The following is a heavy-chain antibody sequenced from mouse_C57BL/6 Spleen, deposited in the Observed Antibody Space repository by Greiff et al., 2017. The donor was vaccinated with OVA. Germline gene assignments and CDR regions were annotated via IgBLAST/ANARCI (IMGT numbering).Heavy chain of an antibody. V-gene: IGHV1-50*01. CDR2: IDPSDSYT. Sequence: QVQLQQPGAELVKPGASVKLSCKASGYTFTSYWMQWVKQRPGQGLEWIGEIDPSDSYTNYNQKFKGKATLTVDTSSSTAYMQLSSLTSEDSAVYYCAREGQTAQATGYWGQGTTLTVSS. CDR3: AREGQTAQATGY. J-gene: IGHJ2*01. D-gene: IGHD3-2*02. CDR1: GYTFTSYW.